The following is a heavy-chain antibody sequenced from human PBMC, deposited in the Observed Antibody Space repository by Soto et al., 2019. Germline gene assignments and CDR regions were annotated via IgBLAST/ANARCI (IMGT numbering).Heavy chain of an antibody. V-gene: IGHV3-9*01. CDR2: VSWNSGSI. CDR1: GFTFDDYA. D-gene: IGHD4-17*01. J-gene: IGHJ3*02. CDR3: AKDTLDYGDYSDAFDI. Sequence: ELRLVESGGCLVQPGRSLRLSCAASGFTFDDYAMHWVRQAPGKGLEWVSGVSWNSGSIGYAYSVKGRFTISRENAKNSLYLKMNSLSAEDTALYFCAKDTLDYGDYSDAFDIWGQGTMVTVSS.